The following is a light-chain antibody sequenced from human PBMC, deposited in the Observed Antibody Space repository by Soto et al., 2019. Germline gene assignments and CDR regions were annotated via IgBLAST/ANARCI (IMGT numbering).Light chain of an antibody. J-gene: IGKJ1*01. CDR3: QQYNSYSGT. Sequence: DIQMTQSPSTLSASVGDRVTITCRASQSISSWLAWYQQKPGKAPKLLIYKASSLESGVPSRFSGSGSGTEFTRTISSLQPDDFAPYYWQQYNSYSGTFGQGTKVEIK. CDR1: QSISSW. CDR2: KAS. V-gene: IGKV1-5*03.